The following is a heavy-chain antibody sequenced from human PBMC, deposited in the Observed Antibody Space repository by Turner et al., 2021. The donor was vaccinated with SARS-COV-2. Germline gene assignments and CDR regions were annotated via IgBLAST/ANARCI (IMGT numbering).Heavy chain of an antibody. CDR2: IKSKTDGGTT. Sequence: EVQLVESGGGLVKPGGSLRLSCAASGVTFSNAWMSWVRQAPGKGLEWVGRIKSKTDGGTTDYAAPVIGRFTISRDDSKNTLYLQMNSLKTEDTAVYYCTTNRGVFRFLAWLMDFDYWGQGTLVTVSS. CDR1: GVTFSNAW. V-gene: IGHV3-15*01. CDR3: TTNRGVFRFLAWLMDFDY. D-gene: IGHD3-3*01. J-gene: IGHJ4*02.